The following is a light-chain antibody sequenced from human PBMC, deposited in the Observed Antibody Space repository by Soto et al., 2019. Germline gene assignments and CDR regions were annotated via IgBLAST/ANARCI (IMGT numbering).Light chain of an antibody. Sequence: DIQMTQSPSTLSASVGDRVTINCRASQSISSWLAWYQQKPGTAPKLLIYKASTLESGVPSRFSGSGSGTVFTLTISSLQPDDFATYYCQQYNSNSAFGQGTKVEIK. J-gene: IGKJ1*01. CDR3: QQYNSNSA. V-gene: IGKV1-5*03. CDR2: KAS. CDR1: QSISSW.